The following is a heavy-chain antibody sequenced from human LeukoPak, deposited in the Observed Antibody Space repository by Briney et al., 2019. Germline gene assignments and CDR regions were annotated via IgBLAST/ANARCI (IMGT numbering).Heavy chain of an antibody. CDR1: GGSISSSSYY. CDR2: IYYSGST. J-gene: IGHJ3*02. Sequence: SETLSLTCTVSGGSISSSSYYWGWIRQPPGKRLEWIGSIYYSGSTYYNPSLKSRVTISVDTSKNQFSLKLSSVTAADTAVYYCARPRGDAFDIWGQGTMVTVSS. CDR3: ARPRGDAFDI. V-gene: IGHV4-39*01.